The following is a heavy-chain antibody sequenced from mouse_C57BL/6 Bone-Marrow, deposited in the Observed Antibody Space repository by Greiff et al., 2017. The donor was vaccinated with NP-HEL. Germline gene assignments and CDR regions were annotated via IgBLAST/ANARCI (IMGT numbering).Heavy chain of an antibody. CDR2: IDPENGDT. V-gene: IGHV14-4*01. CDR3: TDYYGSSPAWFAY. D-gene: IGHD1-1*01. Sequence: EVKLMESGAELVRPGASVKLSCTASGFNIKDDYMHWVKQRPEQGLEWIGWIDPENGDTEYASKFQGKATITADTSSNTAYLQLSSLTSEDTAVYYCTDYYGSSPAWFAYWGQGTLVTVSA. J-gene: IGHJ3*01. CDR1: GFNIKDDY.